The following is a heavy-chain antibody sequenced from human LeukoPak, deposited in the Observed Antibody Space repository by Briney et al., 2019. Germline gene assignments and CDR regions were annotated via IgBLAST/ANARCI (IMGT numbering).Heavy chain of an antibody. CDR2: INPNSGAT. J-gene: IGHJ4*02. CDR3: ARVKKLMPELEF. D-gene: IGHD2-2*01. CDR1: GYTFTDYL. Sequence: ASMKVSCKSSGYTFTDYLIHWVRQAPGQGLEWMGWINPNSGATKYAQKFQGRVSMTRDTSINTAYMDLTNLRSDDTAIFYCARVKKLMPELEFWGQGTLVTVSS. V-gene: IGHV1-2*02.